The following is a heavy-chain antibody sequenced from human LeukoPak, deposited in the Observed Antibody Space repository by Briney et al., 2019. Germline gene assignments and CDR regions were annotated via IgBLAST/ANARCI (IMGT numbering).Heavy chain of an antibody. CDR1: GGTFSSYA. Sequence: ASVKVSCKASGGTFSSYAISWVRQAPGQGLEWMGWISTYNDYTKYSQKLQGRVTMTTDTSTSTAYMELRGLTSDDTAVYYCARDGHRRYHYDSSGREDAFDIWGQGTMVTVSS. CDR2: ISTYNDYT. V-gene: IGHV1-18*01. D-gene: IGHD3-22*01. CDR3: ARDGHRRYHYDSSGREDAFDI. J-gene: IGHJ3*02.